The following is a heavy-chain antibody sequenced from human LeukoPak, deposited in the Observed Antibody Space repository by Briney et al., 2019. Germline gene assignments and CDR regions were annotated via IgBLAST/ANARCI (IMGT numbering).Heavy chain of an antibody. CDR2: ISGDGGST. D-gene: IGHD2-2*01. CDR3: ARDKWVGYCSSTSCYYDAFDI. J-gene: IGHJ3*02. Sequence: PGGSLRLSCAASGFTFSNYAMSWVRQAPGKGLEWVSLISGDGGSTYYADSVKGRFTISRDNAKNTLYLQMNSLRAEDTAVYCCARDKWVGYCSSTSCYYDAFDIWGQGTMVTVSS. CDR1: GFTFSNYA. V-gene: IGHV3-23*01.